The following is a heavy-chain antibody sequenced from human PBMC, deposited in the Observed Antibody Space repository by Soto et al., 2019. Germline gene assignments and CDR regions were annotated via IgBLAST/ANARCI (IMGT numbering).Heavy chain of an antibody. CDR3: ARDPGRVAVAGTFDY. J-gene: IGHJ4*02. CDR1: GGTFSSYA. CDR2: IIPIFGTA. D-gene: IGHD6-19*01. Sequence: QVQLVQSGAEVKKPGSSVKVSCKASGGTFSSYAISWVRQAPGQGLEWMGGIIPIFGTANYAQKFQGRVTITEDRSMXTAYMELSSLRSEDTAVYYCARDPGRVAVAGTFDYWGQGTLVTVSS. V-gene: IGHV1-69*12.